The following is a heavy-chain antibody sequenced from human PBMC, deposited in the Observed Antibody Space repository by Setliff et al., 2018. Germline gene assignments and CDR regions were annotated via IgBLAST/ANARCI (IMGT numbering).Heavy chain of an antibody. J-gene: IGHJ3*02. V-gene: IGHV4-34*01. Sequence: LSLTCAVYGGSFSGYYWSWIRQPPGKGLEWIGSIYYSGSTYYNPSLKSRVTISVDTSKNQFSLKLSSVTAADTAVYYCARDVRVASSSWFKSAFDIWGQGTMVTVSS. CDR3: ARDVRVASSSWFKSAFDI. CDR1: GGSFSGYY. CDR2: IYYSGST. D-gene: IGHD6-13*01.